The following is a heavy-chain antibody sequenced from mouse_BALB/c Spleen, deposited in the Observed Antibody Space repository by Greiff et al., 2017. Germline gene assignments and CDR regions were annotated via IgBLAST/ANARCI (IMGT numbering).Heavy chain of an antibody. CDR2: IWAGGST. Sequence: VQLQESGPGLVAPSQSLSITCTVSGFSLTSYGVHWVRQPPGKGLEWLGVIWAGGSTNYNSALMSRLSISKDNSKSQVFLKMNSLQTDDTAMYYCARDCSYDVAWFAYWGQGTLVTVSA. J-gene: IGHJ3*01. CDR1: GFSLTSYG. CDR3: ARDCSYDVAWFAY. V-gene: IGHV2-9*02. D-gene: IGHD1-1*01.